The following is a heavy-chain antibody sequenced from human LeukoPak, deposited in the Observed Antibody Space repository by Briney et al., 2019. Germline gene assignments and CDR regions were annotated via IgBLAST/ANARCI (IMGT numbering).Heavy chain of an antibody. V-gene: IGHV3-48*03. CDR1: GFTFSSYE. CDR3: ARLQVGACDY. Sequence: GGSLRLSCAASGFTFSSYEMNWVRQAPGKGLEWVSYISSSGSTIYYADSVKGRFTISRDNAKNSLYLQMNSLRAEDTAVYYCARLQVGACDYWGQGTLVTVSS. D-gene: IGHD1-26*01. CDR2: ISSSGSTI. J-gene: IGHJ4*02.